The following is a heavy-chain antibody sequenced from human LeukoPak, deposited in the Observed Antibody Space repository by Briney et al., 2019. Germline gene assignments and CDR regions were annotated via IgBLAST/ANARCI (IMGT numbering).Heavy chain of an antibody. CDR1: GFNFNDYD. D-gene: IGHD6-13*01. CDR3: ARSLEAGYSSSWYWGY. V-gene: IGHV3-20*04. J-gene: IGHJ4*02. CDR2: INWNSVHI. Sequence: PGGSLRLSCAAYGFNFNDYDINWVRQVPGKGLEWLSGINWNSVHIGYADSVKGRFTISRDNAKNSLYLQMNSLRAEDTAVYYRARSLEAGYSSSWYWGYWGQGTLVTVSS.